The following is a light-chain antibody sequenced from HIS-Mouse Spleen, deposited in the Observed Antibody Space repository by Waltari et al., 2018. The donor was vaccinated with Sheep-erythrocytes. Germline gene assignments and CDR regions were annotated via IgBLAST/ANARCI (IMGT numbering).Light chain of an antibody. J-gene: IGLJ1*01. Sequence: QSALTQPRSVSGSPGQSVTISCTGTSSDVGGYTYVSWYQQHPGKAPNLTIYDVSTRPSGVPDRFSGSKSGNTASLTISGLQAEDEADYYCCSYAGSYNHVFATGTKVTVL. V-gene: IGLV2-11*01. CDR1: SSDVGGYTY. CDR2: DVS. CDR3: CSYAGSYNHV.